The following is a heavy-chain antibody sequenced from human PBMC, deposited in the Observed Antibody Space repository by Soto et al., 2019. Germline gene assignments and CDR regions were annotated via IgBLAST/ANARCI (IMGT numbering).Heavy chain of an antibody. CDR3: ARDGDSVEIQLWRMSGGMDV. CDR2: IIPIFGTA. V-gene: IGHV1-69*13. J-gene: IGHJ6*02. Sequence: SVKVSCKASGGTFSSYAISWVRQAPGQGLEWMGGIIPIFGTANYAQKFQGRVTITADESTSTAYMELSSLRSEDTAVYYCARDGDSVEIQLWRMSGGMDVWGQGTTVTVSS. CDR1: GGTFSSYA. D-gene: IGHD5-18*01.